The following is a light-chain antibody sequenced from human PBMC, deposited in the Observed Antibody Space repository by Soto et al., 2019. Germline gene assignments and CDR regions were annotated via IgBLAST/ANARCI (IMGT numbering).Light chain of an antibody. V-gene: IGLV2-14*01. CDR2: EDR. CDR3: SSYTARSTLV. CDR1: MRDVGAYNL. Sequence: QSALTQPASASGSAGQSITISCSGTMRDVGAYNLVSCYQQHPGTAPKLIIYEDRNRPSGISPRFCGSSSGNTASLTSSGLQSEEEGDYYCSSYTARSTLVFGGGTKVTVL. J-gene: IGLJ3*02.